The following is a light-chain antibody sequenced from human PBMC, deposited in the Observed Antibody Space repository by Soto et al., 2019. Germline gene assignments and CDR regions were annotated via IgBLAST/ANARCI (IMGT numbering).Light chain of an antibody. CDR3: QSYDSSLSALYA. J-gene: IGLJ1*01. Sequence: QSVLTQPPSVSGAPGQRVTISCTGSSSNIGAGYEVNWYQHLPGAAPKLLIYGNTNRPSGVPDRFSGSKSGTSASLAITGLQAEDEADYYCQSYDSSLSALYAFGTGTKVT. CDR1: SSNIGAGYE. CDR2: GNT. V-gene: IGLV1-40*01.